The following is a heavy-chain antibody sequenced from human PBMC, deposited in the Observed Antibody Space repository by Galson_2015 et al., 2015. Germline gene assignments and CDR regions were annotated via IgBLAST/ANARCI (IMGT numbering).Heavy chain of an antibody. CDR2: IDWDDDG. V-gene: IGHV2-70*04. CDR1: GFSLSTRGMR. CDR3: ARLGAPGDYADY. J-gene: IGHJ4*02. D-gene: IGHD4-17*01. Sequence: PALVKPTQPLTLTCSFSGFSLSTRGMRVSWIRQPPGKALEWLARIDWDDDGFYATSLRTRLSISKDTSKSQVVLTMINMDPADTATYYCARLGAPGDYADYWGPGILVTVSS.